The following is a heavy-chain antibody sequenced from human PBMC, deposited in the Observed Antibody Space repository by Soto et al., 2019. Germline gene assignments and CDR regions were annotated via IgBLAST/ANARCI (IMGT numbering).Heavy chain of an antibody. Sequence: SETLSLTCAVSGGSISSSNWWSWVRQPPGKGLEWIGEIYHSGSTNYNPSPKSRVTISVDTSKNQFSLKLSSVTAADTAVYFCARLVDTAMFSWGQGTLVTVSS. V-gene: IGHV4-4*02. CDR1: GGSISSSNW. CDR2: IYHSGST. CDR3: ARLVDTAMFS. D-gene: IGHD5-18*01. J-gene: IGHJ5*02.